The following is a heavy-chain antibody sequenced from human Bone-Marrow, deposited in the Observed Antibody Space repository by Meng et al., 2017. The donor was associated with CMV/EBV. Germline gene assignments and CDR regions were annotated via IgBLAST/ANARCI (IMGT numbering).Heavy chain of an antibody. CDR2: ISSNGGST. CDR1: GFTFSSFA. V-gene: IGHV3-64*02. Sequence: GESLKISCAASGFTFSSFAMHWVRQAPGKGLEYVSAISSNGGSTYYADSVKGRFTISRDNSKNTLYLQMNSPRAEDTAVYYCAKITRPRGIYYYYGMDVWGQGTTVTVSS. D-gene: IGHD1-26*01. CDR3: AKITRPRGIYYYYGMDV. J-gene: IGHJ6*02.